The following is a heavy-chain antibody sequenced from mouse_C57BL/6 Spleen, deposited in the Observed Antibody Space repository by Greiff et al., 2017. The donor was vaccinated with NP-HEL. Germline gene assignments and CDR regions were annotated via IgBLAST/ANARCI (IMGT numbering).Heavy chain of an antibody. CDR2: ISYDGSN. V-gene: IGHV3-6*01. CDR3: ARGEFLAWFAY. Sequence: DVQLQESGPGLVKPSQSLSLTCSVTGYSITSGYYWNWIRQFPGNKLEWMGYISYDGSNNYNPSLKNRISITRDTSKNQFFLKLNSVTTEDTATYYCARGEFLAWFAYWGQGTLVTVSA. J-gene: IGHJ3*01. CDR1: GYSITSGYY.